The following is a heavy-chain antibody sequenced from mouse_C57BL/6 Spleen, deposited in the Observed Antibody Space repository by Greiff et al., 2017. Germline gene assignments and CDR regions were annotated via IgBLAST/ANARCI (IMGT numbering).Heavy chain of an antibody. Sequence: QVQLQQSGPELVKPGASVKISCKASGYAFSSSWMNWVKQRPGQGLEWIGRIYPGDGDTNYNGKFKGKATLTADKSSSTAYMQLSSLTSEDSAVYFCASYYYGSSYAMDYWGQGTSVTVSS. CDR2: IYPGDGDT. CDR3: ASYYYGSSYAMDY. J-gene: IGHJ4*01. D-gene: IGHD1-1*01. CDR1: GYAFSSSW. V-gene: IGHV1-82*01.